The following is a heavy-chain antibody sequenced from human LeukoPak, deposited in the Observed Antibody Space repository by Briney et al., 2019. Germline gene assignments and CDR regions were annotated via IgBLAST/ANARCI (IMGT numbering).Heavy chain of an antibody. J-gene: IGHJ4*02. CDR2: IYYSGST. V-gene: IGHV4-39*07. CDR1: GGSIGSSNYY. D-gene: IGHD1-1*01. CDR3: ARGLTTFDY. Sequence: SETLSLTCTVSGGSIGSSNYYWGWIRQPPGKGLEWIGNIYYSGSTYYDPSLKSRVTISVDTSKNQFSLKLSSVTAADTAVYYCARGLTTFDYWGQGTLVTVSS.